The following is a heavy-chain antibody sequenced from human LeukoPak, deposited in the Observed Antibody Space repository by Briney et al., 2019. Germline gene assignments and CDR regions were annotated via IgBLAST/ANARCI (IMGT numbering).Heavy chain of an antibody. CDR3: AKGQAVVVTSPFDY. V-gene: IGHV3-43*01. J-gene: IGHJ4*02. CDR1: GFTFDDCT. D-gene: IGHD2-21*02. CDR2: ISWDGGST. Sequence: GGSLRLSCAASGFTFDDCTMPWVRQAPGKGLEWVSLISWDGGSTYYADSVKGRFTISRDNSKNSLYLQMNSLRTEDTALYYCAKGQAVVVTSPFDYWGQGTLVTVSS.